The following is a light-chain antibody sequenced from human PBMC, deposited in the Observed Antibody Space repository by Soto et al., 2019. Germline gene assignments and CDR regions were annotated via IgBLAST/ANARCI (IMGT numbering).Light chain of an antibody. Sequence: DIQMTQSPSSLSASVGDRVTITCRASQSISTYLNWYQQKPGKAPKLLISAASSLQSGVPSRFSGSGSGTDFTLTINSLQPEDFATYYCQQSYNTLWTFGRGTKVDIK. CDR3: QQSYNTLWT. V-gene: IGKV1-39*01. J-gene: IGKJ1*01. CDR1: QSISTY. CDR2: AAS.